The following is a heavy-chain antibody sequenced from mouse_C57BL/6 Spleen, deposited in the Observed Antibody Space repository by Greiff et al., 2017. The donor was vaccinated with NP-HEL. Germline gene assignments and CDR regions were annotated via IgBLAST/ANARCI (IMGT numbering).Heavy chain of an antibody. CDR3: ARYWDSYYAMDY. J-gene: IGHJ4*01. V-gene: IGHV1-64*01. CDR1: GYTFTSYW. CDR2: INPNSGST. Sequence: VQLQQPGAELVKPGASVKLSCKASGYTFTSYWMHWVKQRPGQGLEWIGMINPNSGSTNYNEKFKSKATLTVDKSSSTAYMQLSSLTSEDSAVYYCARYWDSYYAMDYWGQGTSVTVSS. D-gene: IGHD4-1*01.